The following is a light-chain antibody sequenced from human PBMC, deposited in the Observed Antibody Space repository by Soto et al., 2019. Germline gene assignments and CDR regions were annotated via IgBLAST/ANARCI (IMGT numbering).Light chain of an antibody. CDR3: QSYDSSLSAVV. Sequence: QAVVTQPPSVSGAPGQRVTISCTGSSSNIGAGYDVHWYQQLPGTAPKLLIYGNSNRPSGVPDRFSGSKSGTSASLAITGLQAEDEADYYCQSYDSSLSAVVFGGGPKVTVL. CDR2: GNS. V-gene: IGLV1-40*01. J-gene: IGLJ2*01. CDR1: SSNIGAGYD.